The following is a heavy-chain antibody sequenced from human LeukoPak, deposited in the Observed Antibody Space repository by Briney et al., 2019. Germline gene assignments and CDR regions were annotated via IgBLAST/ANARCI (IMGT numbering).Heavy chain of an antibody. D-gene: IGHD3-10*01. CDR3: ARSIPLWKELRRDWFDP. CDR2: IHYTGST. V-gene: IGHV4-39*07. CDR1: DGSINSDSFL. Sequence: KTSETLSLTCSVSDGSINSDSFLWGWIRQPPGKRLEWIGNIHYTGSTHYNPSLESRVIISLDTSNNQFSLRLNSVTAADTAVYYCARSIPLWKELRRDWFDPWGQGTLVIVSS. J-gene: IGHJ5*02.